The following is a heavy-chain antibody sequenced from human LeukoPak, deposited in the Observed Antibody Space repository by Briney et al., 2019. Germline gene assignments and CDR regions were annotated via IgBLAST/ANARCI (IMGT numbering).Heavy chain of an antibody. J-gene: IGHJ4*02. CDR3: ARDRASAGGFDY. V-gene: IGHV4-59*01. D-gene: IGHD2-15*01. Sequence: SETLSLTCSVSGGSISPYYWSWIRQPPGKGLEWIGYIYYSGTTNYNPSPQSRVTISVATSKNQFSLKLSSVTAADTALYYCARDRASAGGFDYWGQGTLVTVSS. CDR1: GGSISPYY. CDR2: IYYSGTT.